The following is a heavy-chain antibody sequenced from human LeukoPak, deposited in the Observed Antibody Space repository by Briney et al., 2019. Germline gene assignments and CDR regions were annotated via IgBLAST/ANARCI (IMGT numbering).Heavy chain of an antibody. D-gene: IGHD4-17*01. V-gene: IGHV1-69*05. Sequence: SVKVPCKASGGTFSSYAISWVRQAPGQGLEWMGRIIPIFGTANYAQKFQGRVTITTDESTSTAYMELSSLRSEGTAVYYCAVRNSDYGDYLVAEYFQHWGQGTLVTVSS. CDR2: IIPIFGTA. J-gene: IGHJ1*01. CDR1: GGTFSSYA. CDR3: AVRNSDYGDYLVAEYFQH.